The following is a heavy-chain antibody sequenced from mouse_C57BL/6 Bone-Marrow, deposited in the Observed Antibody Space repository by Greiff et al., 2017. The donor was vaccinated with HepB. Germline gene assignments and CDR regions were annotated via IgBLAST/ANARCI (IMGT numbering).Heavy chain of an antibody. CDR1: GFNIKDDY. CDR3: TTYYYGSSPDY. D-gene: IGHD1-1*01. CDR2: IDPENGDT. V-gene: IGHV14-4*01. J-gene: IGHJ2*01. Sequence: VQLQQSGAELVRPGASVKLSCTASGFNIKDDYMHWVKQRPEQGLEWIGWIDPENGDTEYASKFQGKATITADTPSNTAYLQLSSLTSEDTAVYYCTTYYYGSSPDYWGQGTTLTVSS.